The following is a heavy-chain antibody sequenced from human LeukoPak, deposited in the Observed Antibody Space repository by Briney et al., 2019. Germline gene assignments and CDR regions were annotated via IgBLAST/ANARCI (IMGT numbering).Heavy chain of an antibody. CDR3: ARGYPTYNWFDP. CDR1: GGSISSYY. D-gene: IGHD5-18*01. Sequence: SETLSLTCTASGGSISSYYWSWIRQPAGKGLEWIGRIYTSGSTNYNPSLKSRVTMSVDTSKNQFSLKLSSVTAADTAVYYCARGYPTYNWFDPWGQGTLVTVSP. V-gene: IGHV4-4*07. CDR2: IYTSGST. J-gene: IGHJ5*02.